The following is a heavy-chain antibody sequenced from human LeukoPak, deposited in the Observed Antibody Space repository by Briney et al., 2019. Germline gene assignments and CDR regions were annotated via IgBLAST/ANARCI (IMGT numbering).Heavy chain of an antibody. CDR2: INHSGST. V-gene: IGHV4-34*01. CDR3: ARRQAFSDYFDY. J-gene: IGHJ4*02. CDR1: GGSFSGYY. Sequence: PSETLSLTCAVYGGSFSGYYWSWIRQPPGKGLEWIGEINHSGSTNYNPSLKSRVTISVDTSKNQFSLKLSSVTAADTAVYYCARRQAFSDYFDYWGQGTLVTVSS.